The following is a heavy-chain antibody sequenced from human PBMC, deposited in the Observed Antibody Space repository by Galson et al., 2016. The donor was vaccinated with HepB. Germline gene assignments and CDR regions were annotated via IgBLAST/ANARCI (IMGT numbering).Heavy chain of an antibody. J-gene: IGHJ4*02. D-gene: IGHD7-27*01. CDR2: IRSRSNDRAI. CDR3: VRDHDWGLDY. Sequence: SLRLSCAASGFIVSSNHMSWVRQAPGKGLEWIAYIRSRSNDRAIFYAGSVKGRFTISGDSADSMYLQMNSLRDEDTAVYYCVRDHDWGLDYWGQGALVTVSS. CDR1: GFIVSSNH. V-gene: IGHV3-48*02.